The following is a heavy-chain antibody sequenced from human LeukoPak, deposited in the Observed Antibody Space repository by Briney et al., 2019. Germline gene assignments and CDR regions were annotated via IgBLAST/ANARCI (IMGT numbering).Heavy chain of an antibody. J-gene: IGHJ5*01. CDR3: AREGTGYSSGWVDF. CDR2: IYHSGST. Sequence: SETLSLTCAVYGGSFSGYYWSWIRQPPGKRLEWIGYIYHSGSTNYNPSLKSRVTISVDTSKNQFSLKLSSVTAADTAVYYCAREGTGYSSGWVDFWGQRTLVTVSS. V-gene: IGHV4-59*01. CDR1: GGSFSGYY. D-gene: IGHD6-19*01.